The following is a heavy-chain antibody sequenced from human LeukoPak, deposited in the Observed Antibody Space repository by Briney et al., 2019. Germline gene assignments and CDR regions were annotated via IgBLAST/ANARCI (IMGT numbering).Heavy chain of an antibody. V-gene: IGHV4-61*05. CDR1: GGSISSSSYY. CDR3: ARVVYSSGSVNFDF. CDR2: ISYSGNT. Sequence: SETLSLTCTVSGGSISSSSYYWGWIRQPPGKGLEWIGYISYSGNTNYNPSLRSRVTISVDTSKKQFSLKLNSVTAADTAVYYCARVVYSSGSVNFDFWGQGTVVTVSS. D-gene: IGHD6-19*01. J-gene: IGHJ4*02.